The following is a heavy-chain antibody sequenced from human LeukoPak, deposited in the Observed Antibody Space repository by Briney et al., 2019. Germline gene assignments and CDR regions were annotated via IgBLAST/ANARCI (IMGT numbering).Heavy chain of an antibody. CDR1: GASISNYY. V-gene: IGHV4-59*08. D-gene: IGHD4-23*01. CDR3: ARFTTVVPAFWYFDL. Sequence: PSETLSLTCTVSGASISNYYWSWIQQPPGKGLEWIGYIFYSGSTNYNPSLKSRVTISLATSKNQFSLQLRSVTAADTAVYYCARFTTVVPAFWYFDLWGRGTLVTVSS. J-gene: IGHJ2*01. CDR2: IFYSGST.